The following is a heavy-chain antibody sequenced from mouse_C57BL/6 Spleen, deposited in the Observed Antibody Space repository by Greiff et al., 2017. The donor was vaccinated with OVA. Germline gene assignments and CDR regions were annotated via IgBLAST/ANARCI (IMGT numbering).Heavy chain of an antibody. CDR1: GYTFTSYW. J-gene: IGHJ3*01. Sequence: QVQLKQSGAELVMPGASVKLSCKASGYTFTSYWMHWVKQRPGQGLEWIGEIDPSDSYTNYNQKFKGKSTLTVDKSSSTAYMQLSSLTSEDSAVYYCARGDDPAWFAYWGQGTLVTVSA. CDR3: ARGDDPAWFAY. CDR2: IDPSDSYT. D-gene: IGHD2-3*01. V-gene: IGHV1-69*01.